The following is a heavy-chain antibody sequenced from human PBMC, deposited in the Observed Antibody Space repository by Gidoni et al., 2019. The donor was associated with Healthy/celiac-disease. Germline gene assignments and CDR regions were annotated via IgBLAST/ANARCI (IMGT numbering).Heavy chain of an antibody. CDR3: ARGSWNDGGWFDP. D-gene: IGHD1-1*01. CDR2: IYYSGST. Sequence: QVQLQASGPGLVKPSETLSLTCTVSGGSISSYYWSWIRQPPGKGLEWIGYIYYSGSTNYNPSLKSRVTISVDTSKNQFSLKLSSVTAADTAVYYCARGSWNDGGWFDPWGQGTLVTVSS. V-gene: IGHV4-59*01. J-gene: IGHJ5*02. CDR1: GGSISSYY.